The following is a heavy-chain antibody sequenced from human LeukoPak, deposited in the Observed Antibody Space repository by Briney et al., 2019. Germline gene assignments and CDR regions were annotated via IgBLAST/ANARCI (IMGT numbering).Heavy chain of an antibody. CDR3: ARESFLRYSSSTMEDY. CDR1: GFTFDTYP. J-gene: IGHJ4*02. CDR2: ISSNRDTI. D-gene: IGHD6-6*01. Sequence: GGSLRLSCAAAGFTFDTYPMNWVRQAPGKGLEWISYISSNRDTIYYAASVKGRFTISRDNAKNSLYLQMNSLRAEDTAVYYCARESFLRYSSSTMEDYWGQGTLVTVSS. V-gene: IGHV3-48*04.